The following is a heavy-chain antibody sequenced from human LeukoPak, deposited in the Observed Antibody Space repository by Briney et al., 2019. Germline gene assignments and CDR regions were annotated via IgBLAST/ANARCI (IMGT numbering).Heavy chain of an antibody. J-gene: IGHJ4*02. Sequence: RAGESLKISCKGSGYSFTSYWIGWVRQMPGKGLEWMGIIYPGDSDTRYSPSFQGQVTISADKSISTAYLQWSSLKASDTAMYYCHLTGSGSSWYEYYFDYWGQGTLVTVSS. CDR2: IYPGDSDT. CDR1: GYSFTSYW. V-gene: IGHV5-51*01. D-gene: IGHD6-13*01. CDR3: HLTGSGSSWYEYYFDY.